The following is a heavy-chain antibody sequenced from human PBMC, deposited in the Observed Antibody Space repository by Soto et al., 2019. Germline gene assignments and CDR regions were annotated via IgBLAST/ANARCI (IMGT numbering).Heavy chain of an antibody. CDR2: IFSNDEK. V-gene: IGHV2-26*01. D-gene: IGHD6-19*01. CDR3: ARIGAVAGTWALPPFDP. J-gene: IGHJ5*02. Sequence: QVTLKESGPVLVKPTETLTLTCTVSGFSLSNARMGVSWIRQPPGKALEWLAHIFSNDEKSYSTSLKSRLTNSKDTSKSQVGLTMTNMDPVDTAKYYCARIGAVAGTWALPPFDPWGQGTLVTVSS. CDR1: GFSLSNARMG.